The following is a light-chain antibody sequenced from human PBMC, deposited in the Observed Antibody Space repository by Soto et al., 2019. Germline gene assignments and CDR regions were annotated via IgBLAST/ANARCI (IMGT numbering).Light chain of an antibody. CDR3: QHYDNLPLT. CDR1: HNIYNY. Sequence: DIQLAQSPSSLSASVGARVPLPCQASHNIYNYLNWYHQKPGKAPKIMIFDASNLERGVPSRFSGSGSRTHFSLSINNLQPEDVGTYFCQHYDNLPLTLGGGTKVDI. J-gene: IGKJ4*01. CDR2: DAS. V-gene: IGKV1-33*01.